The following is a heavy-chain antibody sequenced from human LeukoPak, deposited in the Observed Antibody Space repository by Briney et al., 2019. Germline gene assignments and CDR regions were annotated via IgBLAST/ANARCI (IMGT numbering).Heavy chain of an antibody. CDR1: GYTFTGYY. Sequence: GASVKVSCKASGYTFTGYYLHWVRQAPGQGLEWMGWINPNSGNTGYAQKFQGRVTITRNTSISTAYMELSSLRSEDTAVYYCARGVDYCSSTSCYYYYMDVWGKGTTVTVSS. J-gene: IGHJ6*03. CDR2: INPNSGNT. CDR3: ARGVDYCSSTSCYYYYMDV. V-gene: IGHV1-8*03. D-gene: IGHD2-2*01.